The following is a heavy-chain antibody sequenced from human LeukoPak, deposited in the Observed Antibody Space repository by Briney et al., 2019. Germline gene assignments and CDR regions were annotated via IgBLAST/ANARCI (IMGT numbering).Heavy chain of an antibody. CDR3: ARQGFNWNNRDY. J-gene: IGHJ4*02. V-gene: IGHV5-10-1*01. CDR2: IVPSDTHS. Sequence: GEPLKISCKASGYSFPSYWISWVRQLPGKGLEYIRRIVPSDTHSTNSPSFQGHVTISVDKSITTAYLQWSSLRASDTAIYYCARQGFNWNNRDYWGQGTLVTVSS. D-gene: IGHD1/OR15-1a*01. CDR1: GYSFPSYW.